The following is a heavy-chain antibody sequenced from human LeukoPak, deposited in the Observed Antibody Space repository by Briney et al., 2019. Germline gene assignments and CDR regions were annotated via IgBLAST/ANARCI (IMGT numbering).Heavy chain of an antibody. CDR1: GDSVSSNSVT. Sequence: SQTLSLTCAISGDSVSSNSVTWNWIRQSPSRGLEWLGRTYYRSTWYNDYVVSVRGRITVNPDTSKNQFSLHLNSVTPEDTAVYYCARRLTQYDCFDPWGQGILVTVSS. CDR3: ARRLTQYDCFDP. D-gene: IGHD2-2*01. V-gene: IGHV6-1*01. J-gene: IGHJ5*02. CDR2: TYYRSTWYN.